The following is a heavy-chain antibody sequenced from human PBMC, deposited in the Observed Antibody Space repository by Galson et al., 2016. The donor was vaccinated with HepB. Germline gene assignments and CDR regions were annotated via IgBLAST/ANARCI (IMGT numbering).Heavy chain of an antibody. Sequence: SLRLSCAVSGFTFNSHWMTWFRQAPGQGLEWVAKITEEGSQKYYVDSVQGRLTISRDNAKNSLYLHMNSLRAEDTAVYYCARAGGVANGYALDIWGQGTMVSVSS. CDR1: GFTFNSHW. J-gene: IGHJ3*02. V-gene: IGHV3-7*04. CDR2: ITEEGSQK. CDR3: ARAGGVANGYALDI. D-gene: IGHD1-26*01.